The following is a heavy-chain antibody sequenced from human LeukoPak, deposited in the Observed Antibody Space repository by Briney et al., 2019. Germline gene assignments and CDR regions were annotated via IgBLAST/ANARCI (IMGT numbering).Heavy chain of an antibody. V-gene: IGHV3-30*18. CDR1: GFTFSSYG. CDR2: ISYDGSNK. J-gene: IGHJ5*02. CDR3: AKDPAAAGSSSATT. D-gene: IGHD6-13*01. Sequence: TGGSLRLSCTASGFTFSSYGMHWVRQAPGKGLEWVAVISYDGSNKYYADSVKGRFTISRDNSKNTLYLQMNSLRAEDTAVYYCAKDPAAAGSSSATTWGQGTLVTVSS.